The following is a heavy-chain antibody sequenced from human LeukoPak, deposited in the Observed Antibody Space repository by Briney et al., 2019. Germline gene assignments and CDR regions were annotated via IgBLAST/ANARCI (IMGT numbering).Heavy chain of an antibody. J-gene: IGHJ5*02. CDR2: IYYSGTT. D-gene: IGHD3-16*01. Sequence: SETLSLTCIVSGGSISSYYWSWIRQPPGKGLEWIGYIYYSGTTNYNPSLKSRVTISLDTSKNQFSLNLTSVTAADTAVYYCARFTPQGYGWGGYNRFDPWGQGTLVTVSS. CDR1: GGSISSYY. V-gene: IGHV4-59*01. CDR3: ARFTPQGYGWGGYNRFDP.